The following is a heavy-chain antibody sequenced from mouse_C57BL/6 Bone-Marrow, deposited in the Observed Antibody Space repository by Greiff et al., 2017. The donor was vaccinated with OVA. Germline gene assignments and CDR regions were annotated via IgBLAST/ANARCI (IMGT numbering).Heavy chain of an antibody. CDR2: IYPGSGST. CDR1: GYTFTSYW. Sequence: QVQLQQPGAELVKPGASVKMSCKASGYTFTSYWITWVKQRPGQGLEWIGDIYPGSGSTNYNEKFKSKATLTVDTSSSTAYMQLSRLTSEDSAVYYCARSGIYYDYDEGAMDDWGQGTSVTVSS. V-gene: IGHV1-55*01. J-gene: IGHJ4*01. D-gene: IGHD2-4*01. CDR3: ARSGIYYDYDEGAMDD.